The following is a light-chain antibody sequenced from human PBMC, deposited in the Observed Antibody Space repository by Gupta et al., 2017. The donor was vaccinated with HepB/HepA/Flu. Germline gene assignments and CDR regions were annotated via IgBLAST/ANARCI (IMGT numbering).Light chain of an antibody. CDR1: QNIRIS. CDR3: QQTDNAPAS. CDR2: SAS. J-gene: IGKJ2*03. Sequence: DIRMTQSPSSLSASVGDTVSITCRASQNIRISLNWYQQKPGKAPKLLMYSASSLQSGVSSTFSGSGSGTDFTLTINELQPEDFATYYCQQTDNAPASFGQGTXLEIK. V-gene: IGKV1-39*01.